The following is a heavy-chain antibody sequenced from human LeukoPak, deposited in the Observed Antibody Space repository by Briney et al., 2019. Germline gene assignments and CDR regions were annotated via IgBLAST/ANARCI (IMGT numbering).Heavy chain of an antibody. V-gene: IGHV3-30*18. CDR3: AKDWSHGSGSYYYFDY. D-gene: IGHD3-10*01. Sequence: GRSLRLSRAASGFTFSSYGMHWVRQAPGKGLEWVAVISYDGSNKYYEDSVKGRFTISRDNSKNTLYLQMNSLRAEDTAVYYCAKDWSHGSGSYYYFDYWGQGTLVTVSS. CDR1: GFTFSSYG. CDR2: ISYDGSNK. J-gene: IGHJ4*02.